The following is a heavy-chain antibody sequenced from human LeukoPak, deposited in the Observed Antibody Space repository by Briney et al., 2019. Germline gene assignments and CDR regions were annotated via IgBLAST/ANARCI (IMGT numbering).Heavy chain of an antibody. CDR1: GFTFSSYS. V-gene: IGHV3-21*01. Sequence: GGSLRLSCAASGFTFSSYSMNWIRQAPGKGLEWVSSISSSSSYIYYADSVKGRFTISRDNAKNSLYLQMNSLRAEDTAVYYCVREGGGDAFDIWGQGTMVTVSS. CDR2: ISSSSSYI. CDR3: VREGGGDAFDI. D-gene: IGHD2-15*01. J-gene: IGHJ3*02.